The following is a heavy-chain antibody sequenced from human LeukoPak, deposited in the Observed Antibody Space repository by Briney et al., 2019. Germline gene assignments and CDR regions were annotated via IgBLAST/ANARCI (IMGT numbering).Heavy chain of an antibody. Sequence: GGSLRLSCAASGFTFSSYGMHWVRQAPGKGLEWVAVIWYDGSNKYYADSVKGRFTISRDNSKNTLYLQMSSLRAEDTAVYYCARGDHTFRLYQYYFDYWGQGTLVTVSS. V-gene: IGHV3-33*01. D-gene: IGHD2/OR15-2a*01. CDR3: ARGDHTFRLYQYYFDY. J-gene: IGHJ4*02. CDR2: IWYDGSNK. CDR1: GFTFSSYG.